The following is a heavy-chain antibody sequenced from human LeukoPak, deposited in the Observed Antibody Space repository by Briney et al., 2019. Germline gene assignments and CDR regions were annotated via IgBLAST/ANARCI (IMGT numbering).Heavy chain of an antibody. V-gene: IGHV3-15*01. D-gene: IGHD3-22*01. CDR2: IKSKTDGGTT. J-gene: IGHJ4*02. CDR1: GFTFSNAW. Sequence: GGSLRLSCAASGFTFSNAWMSWVRQAPGKGLEWVGRIKSKTDGGTTDYAAPVKGRFTISRDDSKNTLYLQMNSLRAEDTAVYYCARTRLGGVRSGYFPTSPTFDYWGQGTLVTVSS. CDR3: ARTRLGGVRSGYFPTSPTFDY.